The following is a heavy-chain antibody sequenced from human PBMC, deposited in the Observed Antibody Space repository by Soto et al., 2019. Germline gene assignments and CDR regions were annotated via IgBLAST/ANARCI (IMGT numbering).Heavy chain of an antibody. CDR2: ISWNSGSI. J-gene: IGHJ3*02. V-gene: IGHV3-9*01. D-gene: IGHD5-12*01. Sequence: EVQVVESGGGLVQPGRSLRLSCAASGFTFDYYAMHWVRQAPGKGLELVSGISWNSGSIVYADSVKGRFSISRDNAKNSLYLQMNNLRAEDTALYYCAKVATYDAFDIWGQGTMVTVSS. CDR3: AKVATYDAFDI. CDR1: GFTFDYYA.